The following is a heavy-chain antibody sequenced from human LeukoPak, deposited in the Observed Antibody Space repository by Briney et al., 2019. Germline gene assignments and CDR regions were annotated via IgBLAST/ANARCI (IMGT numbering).Heavy chain of an antibody. D-gene: IGHD3-9*01. Sequence: GASVKVSCKASGYTFTSYYMHWVRQAPGQGLEWMGIINPSGGSTSYAQKFQGRVTMTRDTSTSTVYMELSSLRSEDTAVYYCARDRVLRYFGGNDAFDIWGQGTMVTVSS. CDR2: INPSGGST. CDR3: ARDRVLRYFGGNDAFDI. CDR1: GYTFTSYY. V-gene: IGHV1-46*01. J-gene: IGHJ3*02.